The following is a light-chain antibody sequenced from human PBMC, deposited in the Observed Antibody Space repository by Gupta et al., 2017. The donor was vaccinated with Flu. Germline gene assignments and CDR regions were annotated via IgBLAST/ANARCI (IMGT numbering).Light chain of an antibody. CDR1: QDITYW. Sequence: DIQMTQSPSSVSASVGDTVTITCRASQDITYWLAWYQQKPGKAPDLLIYGASTLQSWVPSRFSGSGYGTEFTLTIDSLQSEDFATYYCQQANSFPYVFGQGTKLELK. CDR3: QQANSFPYV. V-gene: IGKV1-12*01. J-gene: IGKJ2*01. CDR2: GAS.